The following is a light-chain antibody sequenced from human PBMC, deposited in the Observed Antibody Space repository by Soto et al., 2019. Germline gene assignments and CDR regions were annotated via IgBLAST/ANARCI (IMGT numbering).Light chain of an antibody. CDR3: SSFAGSNDFPYV. CDR1: SSDVGAYDY. CDR2: EIN. Sequence: ALTQPPSASGSPGQSVTISCTGTSSDVGAYDYVSWYQQHPGKAPKLMIYEINKRPSGVPDRFSGSKSGNTASLTVSGLQAEDEADYYCSSFAGSNDFPYVFGTGTKV. J-gene: IGLJ1*01. V-gene: IGLV2-8*01.